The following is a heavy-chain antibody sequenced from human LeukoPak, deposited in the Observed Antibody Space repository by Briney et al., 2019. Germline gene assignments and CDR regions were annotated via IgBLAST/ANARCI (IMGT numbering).Heavy chain of an antibody. V-gene: IGHV1-69*05. CDR1: GGTFSSYA. CDR2: IIPIFGTA. J-gene: IGHJ6*03. D-gene: IGHD2-21*01. CDR3: AREWVYCGGDCGAPHYYYYMDV. Sequence: ASVKVSCKASGGTFSSYAISWVRQAPGQGLEWMGGIIPIFGTANYAQKFQGRVTITTDESTSTAYMELSSLRSEDTAVYYCAREWVYCGGDCGAPHYYYYMDVWGKGTTVTVSS.